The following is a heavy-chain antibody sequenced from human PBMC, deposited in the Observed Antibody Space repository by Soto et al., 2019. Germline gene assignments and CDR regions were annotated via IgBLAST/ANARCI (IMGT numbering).Heavy chain of an antibody. D-gene: IGHD5-18*01. J-gene: IGHJ6*02. CDR3: ARNWDTAMVIYDYYGMDV. CDR1: GDAIGSRNW. V-gene: IGHV4-4*02. CDR2: IYNSGST. Sequence: PSDTLSLTCAVSGDAIGSRNWWSRVRQPPGKGLEWIGEIYNSGSTNYNPSLQSRVTISVDKSKNQFSLKLSSVTAADTAVYYCARNWDTAMVIYDYYGMDVLGQGPTVT.